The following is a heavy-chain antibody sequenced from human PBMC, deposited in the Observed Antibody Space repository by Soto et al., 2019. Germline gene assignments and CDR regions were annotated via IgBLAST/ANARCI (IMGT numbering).Heavy chain of an antibody. D-gene: IGHD6-19*01. Sequence: GGSLRLSCAASGFTFDDYTMHWVRQAPGKGLEWVSLISWDGGSTYYADSVKGRFTISRDNSKNSLYLQMNSLRTEDTALYYCAKARQPGRSGYYYGMDVWGQGTTVPSP. J-gene: IGHJ6*02. V-gene: IGHV3-43*01. CDR2: ISWDGGST. CDR1: GFTFDDYT. CDR3: AKARQPGRSGYYYGMDV.